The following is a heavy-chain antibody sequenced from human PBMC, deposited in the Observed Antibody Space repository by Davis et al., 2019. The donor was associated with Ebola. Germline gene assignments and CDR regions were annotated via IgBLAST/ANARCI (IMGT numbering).Heavy chain of an antibody. CDR2: ISAYNGNT. CDR1: GYTFTRYG. V-gene: IGHV1-18*01. CDR3: ARSGFYCSAGICSPLFWYFDL. D-gene: IGHD2-15*01. J-gene: IGHJ2*01. Sequence: AASVKVSCKASGYTFTRYGINWVRQAPGQGFEWMGWISAYNGNTNYAQKFQGRVTMTTDTATSTAYMELRSLKSDDTAVYYCARSGFYCSAGICSPLFWYFDLWGRGTLVTVSS.